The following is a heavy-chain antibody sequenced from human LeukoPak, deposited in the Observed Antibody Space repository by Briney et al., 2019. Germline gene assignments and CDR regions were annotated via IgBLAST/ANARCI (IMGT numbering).Heavy chain of an antibody. Sequence: GGSLRLSCAASRFTFSSYSMNWVRQAPGKGLEWVSSISSSSSYIYYADSVKGRFTISRDNAKNSLYLQMNSLRAEDTAVYYCARDGGDYYYYYYMDVWGKGTTVTVSS. CDR3: ARDGGDYYYYYYMDV. V-gene: IGHV3-21*01. CDR1: RFTFSSYS. CDR2: ISSSSSYI. D-gene: IGHD2-21*02. J-gene: IGHJ6*03.